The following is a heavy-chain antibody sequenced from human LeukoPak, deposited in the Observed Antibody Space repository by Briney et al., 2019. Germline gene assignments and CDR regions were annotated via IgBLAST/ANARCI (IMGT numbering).Heavy chain of an antibody. CDR1: GFTFSSYC. D-gene: IGHD2-21*01. J-gene: IGHJ3*02. CDR2: IKQEGSEK. CDR3: ARDRALGDFDI. Sequence: GRSLRLSCAASGFTFSSYCMSWVRQAPGRGRGWVANIKQEGSEKYYVDSAKGRFTISRDTDKNSMYLQMNSLRAEDTAVSYCARDRALGDFDIWGQGTMLTVSS. V-gene: IGHV3-7*01.